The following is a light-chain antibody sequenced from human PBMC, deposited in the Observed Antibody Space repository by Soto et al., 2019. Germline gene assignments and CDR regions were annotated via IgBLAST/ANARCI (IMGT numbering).Light chain of an antibody. V-gene: IGKV3-11*01. CDR2: GAS. Sequence: EMVLTQAPATLSLSPGERATLSCRASQSVSSYLAWYQQKPGQTPSLLIYGASTRATGIPARFSGSGSGTDFTLTISSLEPEDFGVFYCQQRFDWPKITFGQGTRLEIK. J-gene: IGKJ5*01. CDR1: QSVSSY. CDR3: QQRFDWPKIT.